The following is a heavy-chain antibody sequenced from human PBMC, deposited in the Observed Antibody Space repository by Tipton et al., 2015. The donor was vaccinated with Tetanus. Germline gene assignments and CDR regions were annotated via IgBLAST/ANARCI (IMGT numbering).Heavy chain of an antibody. CDR2: IHPSGST. CDR1: GGTFSGYY. CDR3: ARCPYGGVSGTLYY. D-gene: IGHD4-23*01. Sequence: TLSLTCTIYGGTFSGYYCSWIRQPPGRGLEWIGEIHPSGSTNYNPSLTSRVTLSQDTSKSQFSLKLSSVTAADTAVYYCARCPYGGVSGTLYYWGQGILVTVSS. J-gene: IGHJ4*02. V-gene: IGHV4-34*01.